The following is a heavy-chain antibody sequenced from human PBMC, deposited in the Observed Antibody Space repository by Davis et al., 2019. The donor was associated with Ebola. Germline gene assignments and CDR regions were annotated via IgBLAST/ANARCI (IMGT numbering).Heavy chain of an antibody. CDR3: AKLDYNDSYFQD. CDR1: GLTFSSYA. D-gene: IGHD4-17*01. J-gene: IGHJ1*01. Sequence: GGSLRLSCAASGLTFSSYAMSWVRQAPGKGLEWVSRISAIGGDTYYADSVKGRFTISRDNSKNTLNLQMNSLRAEDTAIYYCAKLDYNDSYFQDWGQGTLVTVSS. CDR2: ISAIGGDT. V-gene: IGHV3-23*01.